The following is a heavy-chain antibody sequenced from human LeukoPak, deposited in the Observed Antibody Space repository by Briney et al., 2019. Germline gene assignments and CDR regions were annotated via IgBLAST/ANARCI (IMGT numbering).Heavy chain of an antibody. V-gene: IGHV3-23*01. CDR2: ISGSGGST. J-gene: IGHJ4*02. D-gene: IGHD1-26*01. CDR3: AKDLAVGATTLYYFDY. Sequence: GGSLRLSCAASGFTFSSYAMSWVRQAPGKGLEWVSAISGSGGSTFYADSVKGRFTISRDNSKNTLYLQMNSLRAEDTAVYYCAKDLAVGATTLYYFDYWGQGTLVTVSS. CDR1: GFTFSSYA.